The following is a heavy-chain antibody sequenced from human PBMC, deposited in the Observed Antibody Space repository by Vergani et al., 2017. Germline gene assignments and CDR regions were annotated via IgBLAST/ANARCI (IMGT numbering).Heavy chain of an antibody. CDR2: IIPIFGTA. Sequence: HVQLVQSGAEVKKPGSSVKVSCKASGGTFSSYAISWVRQAPGQGLEWMGRIIPIFGTANYAQKFQGRVTITADESTSTAYMELSSLRSEDTAVYYCAVRTNIAAAGTANWFDPWGQGTLVTVSS. CDR1: GGTFSSYA. V-gene: IGHV1-69*13. J-gene: IGHJ5*02. D-gene: IGHD6-13*01. CDR3: AVRTNIAAAGTANWFDP.